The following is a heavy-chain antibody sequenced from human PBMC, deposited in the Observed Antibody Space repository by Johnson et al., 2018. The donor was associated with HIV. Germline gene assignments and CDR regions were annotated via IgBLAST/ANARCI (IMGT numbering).Heavy chain of an antibody. CDR2: ISYDGSNK. CDR1: GFTFDDFA. V-gene: IGHV3-30*04. D-gene: IGHD1-1*01. J-gene: IGHJ3*02. CDR3: TTDRYAFDI. Sequence: QVQLVESGGGFVKPEGSLRLSCAASGFTFDDFAMHWVRQAPGKGLEWVAVISYDGSNKFYAASVKGRFTISRDNSKNTLYLQMNSLKTEDTAVYYCTTDRYAFDIWGQGTLVTVSS.